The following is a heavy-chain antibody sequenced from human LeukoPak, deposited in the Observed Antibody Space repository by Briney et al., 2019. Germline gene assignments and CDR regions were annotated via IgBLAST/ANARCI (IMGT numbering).Heavy chain of an antibody. CDR1: GFTVSSNY. Sequence: GGSLRLSCAASGFTVSSNYMSWVRQAPGKGLGGVSVIYSGGSTSYANSVRGRFTISRDNSKNTLYLQMNSLRAEDTAVYYCARDGGSGGVSGPFNFWGQGTMVTVSS. J-gene: IGHJ3*01. V-gene: IGHV3-53*01. CDR3: ARDGGSGGVSGPFNF. CDR2: IYSGGST. D-gene: IGHD3-10*01.